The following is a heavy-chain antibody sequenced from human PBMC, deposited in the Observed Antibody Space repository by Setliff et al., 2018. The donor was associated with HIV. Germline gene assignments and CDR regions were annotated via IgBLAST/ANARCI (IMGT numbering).Heavy chain of an antibody. V-gene: IGHV4-31*03. Sequence: SETLSLTCTVSGDSLSSDYYYWTWIRQHPEKGLEWIGYIYYSGNTYYSPSLHGRVTLSIDTSKNQFSLHLNSVTAADTAVYYCARSGYTRTTPAFNLWGQGTAVTVSS. J-gene: IGHJ3*01. CDR1: GDSLSSDYYY. CDR3: ARSGYTRTTPAFNL. D-gene: IGHD2-2*02. CDR2: IYYSGNT.